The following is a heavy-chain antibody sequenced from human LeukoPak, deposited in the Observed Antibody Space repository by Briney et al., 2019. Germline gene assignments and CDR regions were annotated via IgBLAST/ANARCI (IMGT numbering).Heavy chain of an antibody. CDR3: ARDLSGHWTHDY. V-gene: IGHV3-30-3*01. J-gene: IGHJ4*01. Sequence: GGSLRLSCAASGFTFSSYAMHWVRQAPGKGLEWVAVISLDGNNEYYADSVKGRFSLSRDNSMNTLYLQLNSLRTEDTAMYYCARDLSGHWTHDYWGQGTLVTVSS. CDR2: ISLDGNNE. CDR1: GFTFSSYA. D-gene: IGHD1-1*01.